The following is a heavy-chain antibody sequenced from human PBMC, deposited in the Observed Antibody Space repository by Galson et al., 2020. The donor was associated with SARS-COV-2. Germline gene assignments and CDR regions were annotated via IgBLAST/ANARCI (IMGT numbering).Heavy chain of an antibody. CDR1: GFTFSSYG. CDR3: ARIPMITFGGVIDPGYYGMDV. D-gene: IGHD3-16*02. CDR2: IWYDGSNK. J-gene: IGHJ6*02. V-gene: IGHV3-33*01. Sequence: TGGSLRLSCAASGFTFSSYGMHWVRQAPGKGLEWVAVIWYDGSNKYYADSAKGRFTISRDNSKNTLYLQMNSLRAEDTAVYYCARIPMITFGGVIDPGYYGMDVWGQGTTVTVSS.